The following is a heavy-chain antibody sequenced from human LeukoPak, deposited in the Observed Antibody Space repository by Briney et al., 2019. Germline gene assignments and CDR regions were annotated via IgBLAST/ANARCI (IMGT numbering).Heavy chain of an antibody. CDR1: GFTLSSYE. J-gene: IGHJ3*02. Sequence: GGSLRLSCAVSGFTLSSYEMNWVRQAPGKGPEWVSYISSSGSTVYNADSVKGRFTISRDNAKNSLILQMNSLRGEDTAVYYCARRFDTWGQGTVVTVSS. CDR2: ISSSGSTV. V-gene: IGHV3-48*03. CDR3: ARRFDT.